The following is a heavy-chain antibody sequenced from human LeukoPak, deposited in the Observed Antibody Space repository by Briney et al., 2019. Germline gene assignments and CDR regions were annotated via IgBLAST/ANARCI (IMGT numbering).Heavy chain of an antibody. CDR1: GYIFTGYY. CDR3: ARVGYSYGYGDAFDI. CDR2: INANSGGT. J-gene: IGHJ3*02. V-gene: IGHV1-2*02. Sequence: ASVKVSCKASGYIFTGYYMHWVRQAPGQGLEWMGWINANSGGTKYAQKFQGRVTMTRDTSISTAYMELSSLRSDDTAVYYCARVGYSYGYGDAFDIWGQGTMVTVSS. D-gene: IGHD5-18*01.